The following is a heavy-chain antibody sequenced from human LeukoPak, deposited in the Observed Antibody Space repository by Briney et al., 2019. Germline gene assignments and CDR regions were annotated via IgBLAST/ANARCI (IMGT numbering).Heavy chain of an antibody. Sequence: SETLSLTCAVYGGSFSGYYWSWIRQPPGKGLEWIGEINHSGSTNYNPSLKSRVTISVDTSKNQFSLKLSSVTAADTAVYYCARGRVDIVVVPAAMSRYFDYWGQGTPVTVSS. D-gene: IGHD2-2*03. CDR3: ARGRVDIVVVPAAMSRYFDY. V-gene: IGHV4-34*01. CDR1: GGSFSGYY. CDR2: INHSGST. J-gene: IGHJ4*02.